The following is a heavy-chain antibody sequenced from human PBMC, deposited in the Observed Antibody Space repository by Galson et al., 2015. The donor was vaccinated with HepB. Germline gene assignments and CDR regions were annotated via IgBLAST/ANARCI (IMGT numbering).Heavy chain of an antibody. CDR1: GGSITNYY. D-gene: IGHD2-15*01. J-gene: IGHJ4*02. Sequence: LSLTCSVSGGSITNYYWSWIRQPPGKELEWIGYIHYSGKTNYNPSLKSRVNISVDTSKNHFSLKLTSVTAADTAVYYCARHEGGGWYYFDYWGQGALVTVSS. CDR3: ARHEGGGWYYFDY. V-gene: IGHV4-59*08. CDR2: IHYSGKT.